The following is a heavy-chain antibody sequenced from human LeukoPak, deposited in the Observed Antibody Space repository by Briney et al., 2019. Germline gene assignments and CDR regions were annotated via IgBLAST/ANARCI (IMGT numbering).Heavy chain of an antibody. J-gene: IGHJ6*03. CDR1: GFTFTSCA. Sequence: SVKVSCKASGFTFTSCAMQWVRQPRGQGLEWMGWIVVGSGNTSYAQKFQERVTITRDMSTSTAYMELSSLRSEDTAVYYCARDFESTYYYYYMDVWGKGTTVTVSS. D-gene: IGHD2-2*01. V-gene: IGHV1-58*02. CDR3: ARDFESTYYYYYMDV. CDR2: IVVGSGNT.